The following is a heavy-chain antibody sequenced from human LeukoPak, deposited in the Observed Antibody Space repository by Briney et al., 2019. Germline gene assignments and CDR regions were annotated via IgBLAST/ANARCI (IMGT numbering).Heavy chain of an antibody. J-gene: IGHJ4*02. V-gene: IGHV1-69*05. D-gene: IGHD3-3*01. CDR2: IIPIFGTA. Sequence: ASVKVSCKASGGTFSSYAISWVRQAPGQGLEWMGRIIPIFGTANYAQKFQGRVTITTDESTSTAYMELSSLRSEDTAVYYCARDRYDFWSGGEYYFDYWGQGTLVTVSS. CDR1: GGTFSSYA. CDR3: ARDRYDFWSGGEYYFDY.